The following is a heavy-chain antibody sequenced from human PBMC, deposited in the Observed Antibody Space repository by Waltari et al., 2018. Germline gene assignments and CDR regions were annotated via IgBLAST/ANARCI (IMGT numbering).Heavy chain of an antibody. Sequence: QVQLVESGGGVVQPGRSLRLSCAASGFTFSSYAMPWVRQAPGKGLEWVAVISYDGSNKYYADSVKGRFTISRDNSKNTLYLQMNSLRAEDTAVYYCAREELELIGYWGQGTLVTVSS. V-gene: IGHV3-30-3*01. D-gene: IGHD1-7*01. J-gene: IGHJ4*02. CDR3: AREELELIGY. CDR1: GFTFSSYA. CDR2: ISYDGSNK.